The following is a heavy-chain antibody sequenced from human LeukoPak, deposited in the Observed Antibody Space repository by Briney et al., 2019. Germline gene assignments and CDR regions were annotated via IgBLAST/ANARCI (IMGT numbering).Heavy chain of an antibody. D-gene: IGHD2-2*01. J-gene: IGHJ6*02. Sequence: ASLKVSCKASGYTFTGYYMHWVRQAPGQGLEWMGWINPNSGGTNYAQKFQGRVTMTRDTSISTAYMELSRLRSADTAVYYCARATPHKRSPADDLGMDVWGQGTTVTVSS. V-gene: IGHV1-2*02. CDR3: ARATPHKRSPADDLGMDV. CDR1: GYTFTGYY. CDR2: INPNSGGT.